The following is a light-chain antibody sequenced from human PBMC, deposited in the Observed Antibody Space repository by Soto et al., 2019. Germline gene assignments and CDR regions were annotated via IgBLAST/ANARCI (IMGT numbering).Light chain of an antibody. J-gene: IGKJ1*01. CDR1: QSISSW. CDR3: QQYNSYSWT. CDR2: KAS. Sequence: DIQMTQSPSTLSASVGDRVTITCRASQSISSWLAWYQQKPGKAPKLLIYKASSLESGVPSRFSGSGSGTEFTLTISSLQPDDFATYYCQQYNSYSWTFGQATQVDIK. V-gene: IGKV1-5*03.